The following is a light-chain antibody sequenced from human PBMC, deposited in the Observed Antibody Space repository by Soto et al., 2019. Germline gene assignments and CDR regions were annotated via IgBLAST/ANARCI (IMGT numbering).Light chain of an antibody. J-gene: IGLJ1*01. Sequence: HSALTQPPSASGSPGQSVTNSCTGTSSDVGGYNYVSWYQQHPGKVPKLMVYEVNKRPSGVPDRFSGSKSGNTASLTVSGLQAEDEADYYCTSYAGGNNVFGTGTKLTVL. CDR1: SSDVGGYNY. V-gene: IGLV2-8*01. CDR2: EVN. CDR3: TSYAGGNNV.